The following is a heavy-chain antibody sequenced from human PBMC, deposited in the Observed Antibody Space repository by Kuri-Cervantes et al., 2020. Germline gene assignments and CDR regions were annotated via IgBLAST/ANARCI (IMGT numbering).Heavy chain of an antibody. Sequence: GESLKISCAASGFTFSSYAMHWVRQAPGKGLEWVAVISYDGSNKYYADSVKGRFTISRDNANNSLYLQVNSLGAEDMAMYYCARGPSSGWQKSAEYFHYWGQGILVTVSS. V-gene: IGHV3-30-3*01. CDR1: GFTFSSYA. CDR3: ARGPSSGWQKSAEYFHY. J-gene: IGHJ1*01. D-gene: IGHD6-19*01. CDR2: ISYDGSNK.